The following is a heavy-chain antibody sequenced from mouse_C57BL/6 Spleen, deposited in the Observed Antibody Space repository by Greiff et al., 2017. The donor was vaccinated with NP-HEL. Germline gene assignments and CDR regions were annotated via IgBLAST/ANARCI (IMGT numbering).Heavy chain of an antibody. V-gene: IGHV1-81*01. CDR1: GYTFTSYG. CDR2: IYPRSGNT. J-gene: IGHJ2*01. D-gene: IGHD1-1*02. Sequence: VQLQQSGAELARPGASVKLSCKASGYTFTSYGISWVKQRTGQGLEWIGEIYPRSGNTYYNEKFKGKATLTADKSSSTAYMELRSLTSEDSAVYFCASGTMGYGYWGQGTTLTVSS. CDR3: ASGTMGYGY.